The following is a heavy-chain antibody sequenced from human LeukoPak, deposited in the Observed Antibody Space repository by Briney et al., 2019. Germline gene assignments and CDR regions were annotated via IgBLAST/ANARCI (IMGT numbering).Heavy chain of an antibody. J-gene: IGHJ6*03. V-gene: IGHV4-59*07. CDR3: ARTTMVRGTYYMDV. CDR2: IHYSGST. CDR1: GGSINSYY. D-gene: IGHD3-10*01. Sequence: SDTLSLTCTVSGGSINSYYWSWIRQPPGKGLQWIGCIHYSGSTNYNPSLKSRVTISVDTSKNQFSLKLSSVTAADTAVYYCARTTMVRGTYYMDVWGKGTTVTISS.